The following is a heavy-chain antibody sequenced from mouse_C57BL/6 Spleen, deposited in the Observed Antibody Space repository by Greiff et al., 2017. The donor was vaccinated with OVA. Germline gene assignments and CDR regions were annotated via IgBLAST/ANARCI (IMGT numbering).Heavy chain of an antibody. V-gene: IGHV1-15*01. D-gene: IGHD1-1*01. CDR3: TRERDYGSRYFDV. CDR1: GYTFTDYE. CDR2: IDPETGGT. Sequence: VQLQQSGAELVRPGASVTLSCKASGYTFTDYEMHWVKQTPVHGLEWIGAIDPETGGTAYNQKFKGKAILNADKSSSTAYMELRSLTSEDSAVYYCTRERDYGSRYFDVWGTGTTVTVAS. J-gene: IGHJ1*03.